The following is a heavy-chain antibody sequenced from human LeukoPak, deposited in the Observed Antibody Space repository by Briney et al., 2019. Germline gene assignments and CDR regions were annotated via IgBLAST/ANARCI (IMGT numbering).Heavy chain of an antibody. D-gene: IGHD3-10*01. J-gene: IGHJ4*02. CDR1: GFSFDTYA. Sequence: GGSLRLSCAASGFSFDTYAMHWVRQAPGQGLEWVALIWHDGSHKFYSNSVRGQFTISRDNSKNTVYLQMNNLRPDDTAVYYCAREIFGLGSYPDFWGQGTLVTVSS. CDR2: IWHDGSHK. V-gene: IGHV3-33*01. CDR3: AREIFGLGSYPDF.